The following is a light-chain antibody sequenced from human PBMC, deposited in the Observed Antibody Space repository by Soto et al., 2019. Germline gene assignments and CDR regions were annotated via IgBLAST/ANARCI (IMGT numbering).Light chain of an antibody. Sequence: EIVLTQSPATLSLSPGERATLYCRASQSVGSYLAWYHQKPGQAPRLLIYDASNRATSIPARFSGSGSGTDFTLTIRSLEPEDFAVYYCQQRSDWPLTFGGGTKVEIK. CDR2: DAS. CDR3: QQRSDWPLT. J-gene: IGKJ4*01. V-gene: IGKV3-11*01. CDR1: QSVGSY.